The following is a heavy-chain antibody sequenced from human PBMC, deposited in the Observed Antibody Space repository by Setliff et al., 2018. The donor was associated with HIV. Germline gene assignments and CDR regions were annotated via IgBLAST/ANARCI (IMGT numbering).Heavy chain of an antibody. CDR1: GGTFSDFR. J-gene: IGHJ5*02. V-gene: IGHV1-69*10. Sequence: SVKVSCKASGGTFSDFRITWVRQAPGQGLEWMGEITPFVGITNYAQKFQGRVTISADESTSTIYMELTSLRSDDTAVYYCARWSCGRATCYDSPYNWFEPWGQGTLVTVSS. CDR3: ARWSCGRATCYDSPYNWFEP. CDR2: ITPFVGIT. D-gene: IGHD2-2*01.